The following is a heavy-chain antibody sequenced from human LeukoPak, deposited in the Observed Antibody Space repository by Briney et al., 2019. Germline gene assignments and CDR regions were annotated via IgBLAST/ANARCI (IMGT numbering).Heavy chain of an antibody. D-gene: IGHD5-18*01. V-gene: IGHV4-61*08. CDR1: GGSISSGDYY. J-gene: IGHJ4*02. Sequence: SETLSLTCTVSGGSISSGDYYWSWIRQPPGKGLEWIGYIYYSGSTNYNPSLKSRVTISVDTSKNQFSLKLSSVTAADTAVYYCARVGIQLWLLDYWGQGTLVTVSS. CDR3: ARVGIQLWLLDY. CDR2: IYYSGST.